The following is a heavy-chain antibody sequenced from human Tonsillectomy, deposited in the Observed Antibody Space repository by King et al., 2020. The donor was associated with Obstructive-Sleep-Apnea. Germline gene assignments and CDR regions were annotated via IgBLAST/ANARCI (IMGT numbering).Heavy chain of an antibody. Sequence: VQLVESGGGLVQPGGSLRLSCAVSGFTFRNYAMNWVRQAPGKGLEWVSTLSGSDGSTYYADSVKGRFTISRDNSKNTLYLQMNSLRVEDTAEYYCAKVCRDGGIVEVPTAKEYYYYYYDLDVWGQGTTVTVSS. CDR3: AKVCRDGGIVEVPTAKEYYYYYYDLDV. J-gene: IGHJ6*02. CDR1: GFTFRNYA. V-gene: IGHV3-23*04. D-gene: IGHD2-2*01. CDR2: LSGSDGST.